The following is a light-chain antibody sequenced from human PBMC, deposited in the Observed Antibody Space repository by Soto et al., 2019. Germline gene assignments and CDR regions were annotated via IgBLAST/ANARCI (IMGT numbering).Light chain of an antibody. J-gene: IGKJ4*01. CDR1: QSVSTY. V-gene: IGKV3-11*01. CDR2: DAS. Sequence: IVLTQPPATLSLSPGERATLSCRASQSVSTYLAWYQQKPGQAPRLLIYDASNRAAGIPARFSGSGSGTDFTLTISSLEPEDFAVYYCQQRYNWLLTFGGGTKVDIK. CDR3: QQRYNWLLT.